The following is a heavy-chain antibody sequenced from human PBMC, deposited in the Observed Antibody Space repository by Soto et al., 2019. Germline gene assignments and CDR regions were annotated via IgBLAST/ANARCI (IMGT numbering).Heavy chain of an antibody. J-gene: IGHJ4*02. V-gene: IGHV1-3*01. CDR2: INGGSGNT. Sequence: QVQLVQSGAEVKRPGASVTVSCKSSGFTFTSYAIHWLRQAPGQRPQWMGWINGGSGNTKDSQDFQGRVTFTRDTFATTAYLELSSLRSEDTAVYYCARVPPWGNSAGDYYIQHYDSWGQGTPVTVSS. CDR1: GFTFTSYA. CDR3: ARVPPWGNSAGDYYIQHYDS. D-gene: IGHD3-10*01.